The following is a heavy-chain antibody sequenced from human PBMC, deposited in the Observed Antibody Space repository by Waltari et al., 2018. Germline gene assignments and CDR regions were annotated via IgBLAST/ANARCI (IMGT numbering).Heavy chain of an antibody. CDR3: AILWSGSYFGAFDI. CDR2: IYTSGST. D-gene: IGHD1-26*01. CDR1: GGSISSYY. V-gene: IGHV4-4*07. J-gene: IGHJ3*02. Sequence: QVQLQESGPGLVKPSETLSLTCTVSGGSISSYYWSWIRQPAGKGLEWIGRIYTSGSTNYNPALKSRVTMSVDTSKNQFSLKLSSVTAADTAVYYCAILWSGSYFGAFDIWGQGTMVTVSS.